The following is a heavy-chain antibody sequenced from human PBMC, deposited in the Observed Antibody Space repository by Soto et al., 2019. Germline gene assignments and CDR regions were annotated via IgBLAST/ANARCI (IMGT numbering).Heavy chain of an antibody. J-gene: IGHJ3*02. Sequence: VGSLRLSCAASGFTFRTYSMNWVRQAPGKGLEWISSISDVGRDIFDADSVKGRFTTSRDNAKNSVYLQMSNLRAEDTAIYYCTRDQKVAANHGGFDIWGQGTMVTVSS. CDR1: GFTFRTYS. V-gene: IGHV3-21*01. CDR3: TRDQKVAANHGGFDI. D-gene: IGHD2-15*01. CDR2: ISDVGRDI.